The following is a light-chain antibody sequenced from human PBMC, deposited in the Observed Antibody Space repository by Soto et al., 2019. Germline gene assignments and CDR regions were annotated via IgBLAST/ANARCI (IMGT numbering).Light chain of an antibody. CDR3: QQYSNYWT. CDR1: QSISSW. Sequence: DIQMTQSPSTLSASVGDRVTITCRASQSISSWLAWYQQKPGKAPKLLIYDASSLESGVTSRFSGSGSGTEFTLTISSLQPDDFATYYCQQYSNYWTFGQGTKVEIK. V-gene: IGKV1-5*01. J-gene: IGKJ1*01. CDR2: DAS.